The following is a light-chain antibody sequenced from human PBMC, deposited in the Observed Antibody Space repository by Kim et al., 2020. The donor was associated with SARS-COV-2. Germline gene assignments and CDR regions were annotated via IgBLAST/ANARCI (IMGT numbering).Light chain of an antibody. Sequence: DIVMTQSPNSLAVSLGERATINCKSSQSVLYSSNNKNYLAWYQQKSGQPPKLLIYWASARESGVPDRFSGSGSGTDFTLTISSLQAEDVAVYFCQQYYITPLTFGGGTKLEI. CDR3: QQYYITPLT. V-gene: IGKV4-1*01. J-gene: IGKJ4*01. CDR2: WAS. CDR1: QSVLYSSNNKNY.